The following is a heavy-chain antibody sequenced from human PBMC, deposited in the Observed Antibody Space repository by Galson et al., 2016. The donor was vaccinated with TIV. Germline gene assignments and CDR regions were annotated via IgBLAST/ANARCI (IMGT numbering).Heavy chain of an antibody. D-gene: IGHD3-22*01. CDR1: GFTFSSYG. CDR3: ARVFSSYYFDY. J-gene: IGHJ4*02. CDR2: ISYDGSDK. Sequence: SLRLSCAASGFTFSSYGLHWVRQAPGKGLEWVAYISYDGSDKTSADSVKGRFTISRDKSKTTLYLQMNSLRPEDTAVYYCARVFSSYYFDYWGLGTLVTVSS. V-gene: IGHV3-30*03.